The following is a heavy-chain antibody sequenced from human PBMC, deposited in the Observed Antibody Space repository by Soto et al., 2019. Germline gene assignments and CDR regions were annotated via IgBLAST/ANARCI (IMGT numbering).Heavy chain of an antibody. V-gene: IGHV4-30-4*01. D-gene: IGHD6-13*01. Sequence: SETLSLTCTVSGGSISSGDYYWIWIRQPPGKGLEWIGYIYYSGSTYYNPSLKSRVTISVDTSKNQFSLKLSSVTAADTAVYYCAYRGRYSSSWYLLYWGQGTLVTVSS. J-gene: IGHJ4*02. CDR2: IYYSGST. CDR3: AYRGRYSSSWYLLY. CDR1: GGSISSGDYY.